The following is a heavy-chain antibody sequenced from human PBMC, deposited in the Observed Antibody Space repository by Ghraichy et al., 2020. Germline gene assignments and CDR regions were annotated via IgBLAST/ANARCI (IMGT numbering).Heavy chain of an antibody. Sequence: GGSLRLSCAASGFTFSSYAMHWVRQAPGKGLEWVAVISYDGSNKYYADSVKGRFTISRDNSKNTLYLQMNSLRAEDTAVYYCASKISWARIAAAGTLGYWGQGTLVTVSS. CDR2: ISYDGSNK. D-gene: IGHD6-13*01. J-gene: IGHJ4*02. V-gene: IGHV3-30-3*01. CDR1: GFTFSSYA. CDR3: ASKISWARIAAAGTLGY.